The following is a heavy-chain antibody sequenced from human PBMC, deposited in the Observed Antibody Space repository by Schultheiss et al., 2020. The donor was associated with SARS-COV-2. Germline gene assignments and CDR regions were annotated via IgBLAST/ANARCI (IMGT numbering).Heavy chain of an antibody. Sequence: SQTLSLTCTVSGATINSGSYYWSWIRQPAGKGLEWIGRIYTSGSTNYNPSLKSRVTISVDTSKNQFSLKLSSVTAADTAVYYCARDLRDAAAGMVWFDPWGQGTLVTVSS. V-gene: IGHV4-61*02. CDR3: ARDLRDAAAGMVWFDP. CDR1: GATINSGSYY. D-gene: IGHD6-13*01. CDR2: IYTSGST. J-gene: IGHJ5*02.